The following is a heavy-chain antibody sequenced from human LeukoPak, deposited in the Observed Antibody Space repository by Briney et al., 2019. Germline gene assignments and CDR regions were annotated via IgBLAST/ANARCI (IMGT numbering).Heavy chain of an antibody. CDR1: GFSFSSYS. J-gene: IGHJ4*02. CDR2: ISSSSDAI. Sequence: PGGSLRLSCAASGFSFSSYSMNWVRQAPGKGLEWVSYISSSSDAIYYPDSVRGRFTISRDNVKNSLYLQMNSLRDEDTAVYYCARASTTVPNLLDHWGRGTLVTVSS. D-gene: IGHD4-17*01. CDR3: ARASTTVPNLLDH. V-gene: IGHV3-48*02.